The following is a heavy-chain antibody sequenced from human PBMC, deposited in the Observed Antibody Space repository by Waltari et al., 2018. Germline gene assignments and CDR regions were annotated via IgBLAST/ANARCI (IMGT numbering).Heavy chain of an antibody. J-gene: IGHJ4*02. D-gene: IGHD3-10*01. CDR2: ITPIFGTP. Sequence: QVQLVQSGAEVKTPGSSVKVSCKASGGTFNTSVFSWVRQAPGQGLEWMGGITPIFGTPTYSPKFQGRLTITADESTTTAYMELASLRSEDTAVYYCAREGIVTQGVSYFEYWGQGTLVTVSS. CDR1: GGTFNTSV. V-gene: IGHV1-69*13. CDR3: AREGIVTQGVSYFEY.